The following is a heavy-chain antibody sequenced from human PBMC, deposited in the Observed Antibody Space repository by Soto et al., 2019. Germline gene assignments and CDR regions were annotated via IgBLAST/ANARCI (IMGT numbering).Heavy chain of an antibody. CDR1: GGSIGSQY. D-gene: IGHD3-10*02. Sequence: SETLSLTCTVSGGSIGSQYWTWVRQSPGKGLEWLGHLPFRGYTNYNPSLQSRVTIFSARSTNQDSLTLTSVTAAGPAIYYCWTCWGTERHTFWFDLWRRGAQVTVSS. J-gene: IGHJ5*02. CDR3: WTCWGTERHTFWFDL. CDR2: LPFRGYT. V-gene: IGHV4-59*11.